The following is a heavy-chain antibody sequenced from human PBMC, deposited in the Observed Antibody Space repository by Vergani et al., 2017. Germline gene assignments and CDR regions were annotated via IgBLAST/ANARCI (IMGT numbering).Heavy chain of an antibody. J-gene: IGHJ4*02. Sequence: QVQLVQSGAEVKKPGASVKVSCKASGYTFTGYYMHWVRQAPGQGLEWMGWMNPNSGNTGYAQKFQGRVTMTRKTSISTAYMELSSLRSEDTAVYYCARAAHDYGGNPPLADFDYWGQGTLVTVSS. CDR1: GYTFTGYY. CDR2: MNPNSGNT. D-gene: IGHD4-23*01. V-gene: IGHV1-8*02. CDR3: ARAAHDYGGNPPLADFDY.